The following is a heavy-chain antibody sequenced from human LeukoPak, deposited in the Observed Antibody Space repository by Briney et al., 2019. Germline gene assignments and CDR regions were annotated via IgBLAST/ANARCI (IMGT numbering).Heavy chain of an antibody. V-gene: IGHV4-61*08. CDR2: LFYSGNT. J-gene: IGHJ1*01. CDR3: GRVRTGNTGSPEYFED. D-gene: IGHD5-12*01. CDR1: GGSISSGDYY. Sequence: PSQTLSLTCTVSGGSISSGDYYWSWIRQPPGKGLEWIGYLFYSGNTNSNPSLKSRVTISADTSKNQFSLRLNFVTAADTAVYYCGRVRTGNTGSPEYFEDWGQGTLVTVSS.